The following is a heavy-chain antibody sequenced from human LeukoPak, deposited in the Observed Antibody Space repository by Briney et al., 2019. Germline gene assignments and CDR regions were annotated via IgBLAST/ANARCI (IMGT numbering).Heavy chain of an antibody. CDR2: IYPLETT. J-gene: IGHJ4*02. CDR1: GDSVNSGAYY. CDR3: AREIVAGTGNFDY. Sequence: SETLSLTCTVSGDSVNSGAYYWSWLRQPAGKEPEWIGRIYPLETTNYNPSLKSRVAISVDTSKNQFSLKLSSVTAADTAVYYCAREIVAGTGNFDYWGQGTLVTVSS. V-gene: IGHV4-61*02. D-gene: IGHD6-19*01.